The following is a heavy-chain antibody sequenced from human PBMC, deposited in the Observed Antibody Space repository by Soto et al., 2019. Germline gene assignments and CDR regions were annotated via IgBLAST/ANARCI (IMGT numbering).Heavy chain of an antibody. Sequence: EVQLLESGGGLVQPGGSLRLSCAASGFTFSSYAMTWVRQAPGKGLEWVSGISGSGGSTYYADSVKGRFTISRDNAKNTLYLQMNSLTAEDTAVYYGAKAHYSGYAFSPNFDSWGQGTLVTGSS. D-gene: IGHD5-12*01. CDR2: ISGSGGST. V-gene: IGHV3-23*01. J-gene: IGHJ4*02. CDR1: GFTFSSYA. CDR3: AKAHYSGYAFSPNFDS.